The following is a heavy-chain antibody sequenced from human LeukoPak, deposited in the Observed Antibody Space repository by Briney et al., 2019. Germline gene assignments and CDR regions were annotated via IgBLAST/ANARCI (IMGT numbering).Heavy chain of an antibody. CDR2: INPNNDDT. Sequence: GASVKVSCKASGYTFTDYYIHWVRQAPGQGLEWMGWINPNNDDTNYAQKFQDRVTMTRDTSISTAYMGLSSLRSEDTAVYYCARVVSGQQLGAFDIWGQGTMVTVSS. CDR1: GYTFTDYY. V-gene: IGHV1-2*02. CDR3: ARVVSGQQLGAFDI. J-gene: IGHJ3*02. D-gene: IGHD6-13*01.